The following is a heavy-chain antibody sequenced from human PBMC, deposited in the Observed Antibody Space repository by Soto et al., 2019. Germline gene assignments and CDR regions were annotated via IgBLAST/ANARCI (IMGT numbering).Heavy chain of an antibody. CDR3: AHRRWSSSWSYFDY. J-gene: IGHJ4*02. CDR1: GFSLSTFGVG. CDR2: IYWDDDK. D-gene: IGHD6-13*01. V-gene: IGHV2-5*02. Sequence: QITLKESGPTLVKPTQTLTLTCTFSGFSLSTFGVGVGWIRQPPGKALEWLALIYWDDDKRYSPSLKSRLTITKDTSKTQVVLTMTNMDPVDTATYYCAHRRWSSSWSYFDYWGQGTLVTVSS.